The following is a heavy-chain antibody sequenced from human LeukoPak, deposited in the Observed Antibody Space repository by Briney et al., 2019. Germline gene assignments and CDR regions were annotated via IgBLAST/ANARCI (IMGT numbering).Heavy chain of an antibody. D-gene: IGHD3-22*01. CDR3: ARHFSGDSSGYYYYDAFDI. CDR1: GGSFSGYY. Sequence: PSETLSLTCAVYGGSFSGYYWSWIRQPPGKGLEWIGEINHSGSTNYNPSLKSRVTISVDTSKNQFSLKLSSVTAADTAVYYCARHFSGDSSGYYYYDAFDIWGQGTMVTVSS. CDR2: INHSGST. V-gene: IGHV4-34*01. J-gene: IGHJ3*02.